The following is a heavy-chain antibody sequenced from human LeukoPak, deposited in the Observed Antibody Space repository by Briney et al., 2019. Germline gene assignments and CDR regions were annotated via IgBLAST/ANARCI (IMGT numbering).Heavy chain of an antibody. CDR3: AKARGITGTNYYYYYMDV. V-gene: IGHV3-23*01. J-gene: IGHJ6*03. Sequence: GRSLRLSCAASGFTFSSYAMSWVRQAPGKGLEWVSAISGSGGSTYYADSVKGRFTISRDNSKNTLYLQMNSLRAEDTAVYYCAKARGITGTNYYYYYMDVWGKGTTVTVSS. CDR1: GFTFSSYA. D-gene: IGHD1-7*01. CDR2: ISGSGGST.